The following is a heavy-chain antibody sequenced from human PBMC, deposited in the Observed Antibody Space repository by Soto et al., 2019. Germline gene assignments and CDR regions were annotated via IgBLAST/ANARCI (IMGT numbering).Heavy chain of an antibody. CDR1: GASINNYY. CDR3: ARHARYDDY. Sequence: QVQLQESGPGLVKPSETLSLTCTVSGASINNYYWSWFRQPPGKGLEWIGYISYSGSTSYNPSLTSRVTIALDASKNQFSLNLISVTAADTAVYYCARHARYDDYWGQGTLVTVSS. V-gene: IGHV4-59*08. D-gene: IGHD3-16*01. CDR2: ISYSGST. J-gene: IGHJ4*02.